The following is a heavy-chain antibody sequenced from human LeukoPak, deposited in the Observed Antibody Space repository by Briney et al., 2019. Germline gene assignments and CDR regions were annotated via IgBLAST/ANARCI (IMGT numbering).Heavy chain of an antibody. CDR1: GFTFYDYA. V-gene: IGHV3-43*02. CDR2: ISGDGRST. CDR3: AKEIDTLGTNAFDI. D-gene: IGHD2-15*01. J-gene: IGHJ3*02. Sequence: GVSLRLSCAASGFTFYDYAMHWVRRAPGKGLEWVSLISGDGRSTYYADSVRGRFTISRDNSKSSLYLQMDSLRTEDTAFYYCAKEIDTLGTNAFDIWGQGTMVTVSS.